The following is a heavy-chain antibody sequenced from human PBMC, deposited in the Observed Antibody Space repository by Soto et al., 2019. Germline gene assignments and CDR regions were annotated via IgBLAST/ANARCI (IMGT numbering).Heavy chain of an antibody. Sequence: RLCYAASGLTFVDHGMSWVRQXKGKGLEWVSAISGSGGSTYYADSVKGRFTISRDNSKNTLYLQMNSLRAEDTAVYYCAKVVRGSGSYFYYYYGMDVWGQGTTVTVSS. D-gene: IGHD3-10*01. CDR1: GLTFVDHG. CDR2: ISGSGGST. J-gene: IGHJ6*02. V-gene: IGHV3-23*01. CDR3: AKVVRGSGSYFYYYYGMDV.